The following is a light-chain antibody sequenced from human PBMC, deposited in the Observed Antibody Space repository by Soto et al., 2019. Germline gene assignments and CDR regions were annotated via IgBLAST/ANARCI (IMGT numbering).Light chain of an antibody. V-gene: IGKV1-27*01. CDR2: AAS. CDR3: QKYNSAHLT. Sequence: DIQLTQSPSSLSASVGDRFTIRCRVSHGISNYLAWYQQKPGKIPNLLIYAASTLQAGVPSRFSGSGSGKALTLTISTLQPEDVAAYHCQKYNSAHLTFGEGTKVDIX. CDR1: HGISNY. J-gene: IGKJ4*01.